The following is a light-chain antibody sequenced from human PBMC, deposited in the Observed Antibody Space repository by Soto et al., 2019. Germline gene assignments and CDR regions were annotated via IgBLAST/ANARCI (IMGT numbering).Light chain of an antibody. CDR3: QQYYNLPWT. CDR2: DAS. J-gene: IGKJ1*01. Sequence: DIQMTQSPSSLSTSVGDRVTITCQASQDTSNYLNWYQQKPGKAPKLLIYDASNLETGVPSRFSGSGSGTDFTFNISSLQPEDIATSYCQQYYNLPWTFGQGTKVEIK. V-gene: IGKV1-33*01. CDR1: QDTSNY.